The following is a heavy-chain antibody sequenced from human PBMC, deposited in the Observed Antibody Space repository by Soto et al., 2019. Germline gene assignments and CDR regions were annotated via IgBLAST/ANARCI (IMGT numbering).Heavy chain of an antibody. V-gene: IGHV1-69*12. D-gene: IGHD1-26*01. CDR2: IIPIFGTA. CDR3: ASHSGSSPEGRYYYGMDV. CDR1: GGTFSSYA. J-gene: IGHJ6*02. Sequence: QVQLVQSGAEVKKPGSSVKVSCKASGGTFSSYAISWVRQAPGQGLEWMGGIIPIFGTADYAQKFQGRVTITADESRRTAYKELSSLRSEDTAVYYCASHSGSSPEGRYYYGMDVWGQGTTVTVSS.